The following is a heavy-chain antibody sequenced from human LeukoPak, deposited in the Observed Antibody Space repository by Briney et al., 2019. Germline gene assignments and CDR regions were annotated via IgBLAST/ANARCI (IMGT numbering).Heavy chain of an antibody. CDR1: GFTFSSYW. V-gene: IGHV3-7*03. D-gene: IGHD3-9*01. CDR3: ARVLRGYDILTGYSAIDY. CDR2: IKQDGSEE. J-gene: IGHJ4*02. Sequence: GGSLRLSCAASGFTFSSYWMSWVRQAPGKGLEWVANIKQDGSEEYYVDSVKGRFTISRDNAKNSLYLQMNSLRAEDTAVYYCARVLRGYDILTGYSAIDYWGQGTLVTVSS.